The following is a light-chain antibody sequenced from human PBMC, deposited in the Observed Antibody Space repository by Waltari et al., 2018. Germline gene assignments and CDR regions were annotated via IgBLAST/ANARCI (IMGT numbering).Light chain of an antibody. Sequence: DIQMTQSPSSLSASVGDRVTITCRTSQSISHYLNWYQQKPGKAPKLLIYTASSLQSGVPSRFSGRGSGTDFTLTISSLQPEDVANYYCQQSYTTPLTFGGGTKVEI. CDR1: QSISHY. CDR3: QQSYTTPLT. V-gene: IGKV1-39*01. J-gene: IGKJ4*01. CDR2: TAS.